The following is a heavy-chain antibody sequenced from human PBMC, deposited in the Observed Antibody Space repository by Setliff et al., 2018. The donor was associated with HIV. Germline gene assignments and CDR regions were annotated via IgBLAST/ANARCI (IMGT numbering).Heavy chain of an antibody. D-gene: IGHD3-10*01. CDR2: ISSKPNGETT. Sequence: MNWVRQAPGKGLEWVGSISSKPNGETTDYAASVKDRFSLSSDHSRGIAYLHMNSLETEDTGVYYCARDMRGGGMSFVRGRLEDSYYYYMDVWGKGTTVTVSS. CDR3: ARDMRGGGMSFVRGRLEDSYYYYMDV. V-gene: IGHV3-49*02. J-gene: IGHJ6*03.